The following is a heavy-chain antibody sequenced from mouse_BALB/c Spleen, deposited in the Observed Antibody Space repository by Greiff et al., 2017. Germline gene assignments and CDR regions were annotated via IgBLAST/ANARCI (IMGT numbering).Heavy chain of an antibody. D-gene: IGHD1-1*01. CDR1: GFTFSSFG. CDR2: ISSGSSTI. V-gene: IGHV5-17*02. J-gene: IGHJ2*01. Sequence: EVQLVESGGGLVQPGGSRKLSCAASGFTFSSFGMHWVRQAPEKGLEWVAYISSGSSTIYYADTVKGRFTISRDNPKNTLFLQMTSLRSEDTAMYYCAREGRVYYGSSYVYFDYWGQGTTLTVSS. CDR3: AREGRVYYGSSYVYFDY.